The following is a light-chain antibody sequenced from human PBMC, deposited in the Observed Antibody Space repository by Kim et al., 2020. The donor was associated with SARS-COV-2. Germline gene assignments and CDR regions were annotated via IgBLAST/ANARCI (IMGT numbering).Light chain of an antibody. CDR1: SSNIGRNT. J-gene: IGLJ3*02. CDR3: ATWDDSLNGQV. Sequence: GQRGNISCSGSSSNIGRNTVNWYQLFPGTAPKLLIRSNTQRPSGVPDRFSGSRSGTSASLAISGLQSEDEADYYCATWDDSLNGQVFGGGTKVTVL. CDR2: SNT. V-gene: IGLV1-44*01.